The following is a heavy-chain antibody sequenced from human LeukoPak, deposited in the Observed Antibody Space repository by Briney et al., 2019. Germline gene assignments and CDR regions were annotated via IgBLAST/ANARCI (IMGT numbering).Heavy chain of an antibody. CDR2: ISSSGSTI. CDR1: GGSISSSSYY. V-gene: IGHV3-11*01. D-gene: IGHD3-22*01. J-gene: IGHJ4*02. CDR3: ARDCHYYDSSGCTKGPDY. Sequence: PSETLSLTCTVSGGSISSSSYYWGWIRQAPGKGLEWVSYISSSGSTIYYVDSVKGRFTISRDNAKNSLYLQMNSLRAEDTAVYYCARDCHYYDSSGCTKGPDYWGQGALVTVSS.